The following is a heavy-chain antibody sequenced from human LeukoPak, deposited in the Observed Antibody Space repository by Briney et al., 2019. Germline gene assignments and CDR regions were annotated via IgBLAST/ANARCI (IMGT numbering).Heavy chain of an antibody. Sequence: GASVTVSCKTSGYMVSDYYMHWVRQAPGQGLEWMGWLRGDTGDTDSPQKFKGRGTMTRDTATNTAYMQLSRLTYDDTAIYFCARVRYNACDYWGQGTLVTVSS. V-gene: IGHV1-2*02. CDR1: GYMVSDYY. D-gene: IGHD1-1*01. J-gene: IGHJ4*02. CDR3: ARVRYNACDY. CDR2: LRGDTGDT.